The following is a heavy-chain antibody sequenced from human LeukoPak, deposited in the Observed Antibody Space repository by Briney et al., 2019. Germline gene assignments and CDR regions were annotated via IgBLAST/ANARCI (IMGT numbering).Heavy chain of an antibody. Sequence: GASVKVSCKASGYTFTSYYMHWVRQAPGQGLEWMGIINPNGGSTSDAQKFQGRVTMTRDTSTSTVYMELSSPRSEDTAVYYCARGFLYDSSGYYAPNDFDYWGQGTLVTVSS. CDR3: ARGFLYDSSGYYAPNDFDY. V-gene: IGHV1-46*01. CDR2: INPNGGST. CDR1: GYTFTSYY. J-gene: IGHJ4*02. D-gene: IGHD3-22*01.